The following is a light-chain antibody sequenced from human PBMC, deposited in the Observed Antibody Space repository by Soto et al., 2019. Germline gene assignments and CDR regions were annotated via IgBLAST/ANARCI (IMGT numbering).Light chain of an antibody. Sequence: QSVLTQPPSASATPGQRVTISCSGSSSNIGSNTVNWYQQLPGTAPKLLIYSNYQRPSGVPDRFSGSKSGTSASLAISGLQSEDEADYYCAAWDDSLNGLVFGGGTKVTVL. CDR1: SSNIGSNT. J-gene: IGLJ2*01. V-gene: IGLV1-44*01. CDR3: AAWDDSLNGLV. CDR2: SNY.